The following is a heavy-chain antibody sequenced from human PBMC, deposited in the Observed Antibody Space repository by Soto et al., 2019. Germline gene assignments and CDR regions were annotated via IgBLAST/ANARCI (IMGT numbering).Heavy chain of an antibody. V-gene: IGHV3-66*01. CDR1: GFTFSGST. D-gene: IGHD2-2*01. J-gene: IGHJ4*02. CDR3: ARGRGSTGYLGREHYFDY. CDR2: IDIGGNT. Sequence: GGSLRLSCAASGFTFSGSTVNWVRQASGKGLEWVSIIDIGGNTYYADSVKDRFTISRDNSRNTLYLHMDSLRAEDTAVYYCARGRGSTGYLGREHYFDYWGQGTLVTVSS.